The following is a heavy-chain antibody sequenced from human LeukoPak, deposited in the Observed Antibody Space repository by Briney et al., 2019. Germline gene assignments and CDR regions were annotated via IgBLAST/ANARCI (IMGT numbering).Heavy chain of an antibody. CDR3: AKGMPYYAYYYYMDV. J-gene: IGHJ6*03. Sequence: GGSLRLSCAASGFTFSSYGMSWVRQAPGKGLEWVSGISGSGGSTYYADSVKGRFTISRDNSKNTLYLQMNSLRAEDTAVYYCAKGMPYYAYYYYMDVWGKGTTVTISS. D-gene: IGHD3-10*01. CDR2: ISGSGGST. V-gene: IGHV3-23*01. CDR1: GFTFSSYG.